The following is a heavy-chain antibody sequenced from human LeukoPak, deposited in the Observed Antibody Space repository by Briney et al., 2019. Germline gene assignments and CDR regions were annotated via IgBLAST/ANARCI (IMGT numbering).Heavy chain of an antibody. CDR3: AKVGVPAVMELGTRGVATTIELDY. CDR2: ISGNGYTI. D-gene: IGHD2-2*01. V-gene: IGHV3-23*01. Sequence: PGGSLRLSCAASGFTFNDFAMNWVRQAPGKGLEWVSAISGNGYTIYYAHSVKGRFTISRDNAKNIMFLEMNSLRADDTAVYYCAKVGVPAVMELGTRGVATTIELDYWGQGTLVTVSS. CDR1: GFTFNDFA. J-gene: IGHJ4*02.